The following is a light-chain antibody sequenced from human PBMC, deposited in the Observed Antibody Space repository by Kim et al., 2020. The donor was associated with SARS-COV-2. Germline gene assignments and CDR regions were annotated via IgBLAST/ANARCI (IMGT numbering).Light chain of an antibody. J-gene: IGLJ2*01. CDR3: QVWDSSSDHRVV. V-gene: IGLV3-21*04. CDR2: YDS. Sequence: PGRTARITGGGNSIGSKSGHWYQQMPGQAPVLVISYDSDRPSGIPERFSGSNSGNTATLTISRVEAGDEADYYCQVWDSSSDHRVVFGGGTQLTVL. CDR1: SIGSKS.